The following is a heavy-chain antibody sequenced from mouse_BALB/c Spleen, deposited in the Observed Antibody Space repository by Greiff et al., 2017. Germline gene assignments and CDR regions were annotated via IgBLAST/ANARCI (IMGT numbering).Heavy chain of an antibody. J-gene: IGHJ3*01. CDR2: ISYSGST. V-gene: IGHV3-2*02. Sequence: EVKLQESGPGLVKPSQSLSLTCTVTGYSITSDYAWYWIRQFPGNKLEWMGYISYSGSTSYNPSLKSRISITRDTSKNQFFLQLNSVTTEDTATYYSASDGIYYGSSSLAYWGQGTLVTVSA. CDR1: GYSITSDYA. D-gene: IGHD1-1*01. CDR3: ASDGIYYGSSSLAY.